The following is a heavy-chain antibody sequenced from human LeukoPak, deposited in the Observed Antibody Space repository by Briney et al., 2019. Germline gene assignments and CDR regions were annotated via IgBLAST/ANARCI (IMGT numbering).Heavy chain of an antibody. J-gene: IGHJ4*02. CDR1: GGTFSSYA. Sequence: ASVKVSCKASGGTFSSYAISWVRQAPGQGLEWMGGIIPIFGTANYAQKFQGRVTITTDESTSTAYMELSSRRSGDTAVYYCAIPKNDILTGYDYWGQGTLVTVSS. CDR3: AIPKNDILTGYDY. V-gene: IGHV1-69*05. CDR2: IIPIFGTA. D-gene: IGHD3-9*01.